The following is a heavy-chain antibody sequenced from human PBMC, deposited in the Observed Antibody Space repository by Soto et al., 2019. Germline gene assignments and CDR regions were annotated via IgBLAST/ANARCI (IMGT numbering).Heavy chain of an antibody. CDR2: IYYSGST. D-gene: IGHD3-22*01. Sequence: QVQLQESGPGLVKPSQTLSLTCTVSGVSISSGDHYWTWIRKHPGKDLEWIGYIYYSGSTYYNPYIKSRVPISVDTSKNQFSLEVNSVTAADTAVYYCARDHHDPSGPFGGDFDYWGQGNLVTVSS. J-gene: IGHJ4*02. CDR3: ARDHHDPSGPFGGDFDY. CDR1: GVSISSGDHY. V-gene: IGHV4-31*03.